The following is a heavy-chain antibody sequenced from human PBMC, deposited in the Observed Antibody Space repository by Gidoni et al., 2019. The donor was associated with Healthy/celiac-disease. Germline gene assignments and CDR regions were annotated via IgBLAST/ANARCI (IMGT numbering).Heavy chain of an antibody. CDR2: ISSSSSYI. D-gene: IGHD3-16*01. CDR3: ARDPYIWGSLSRNAFDI. V-gene: IGHV3-21*01. J-gene: IGHJ3*02. Sequence: EVQLVESGGGLVKPGGSLRLSCAASGFTFSSYSMNWVRQAPGKGLEWVSSISSSSSYIYYADSVKGRFTISRDNAKNSLYLQMNSLRAEDTAVYYCARDPYIWGSLSRNAFDIWGQGTMVTVSS. CDR1: GFTFSSYS.